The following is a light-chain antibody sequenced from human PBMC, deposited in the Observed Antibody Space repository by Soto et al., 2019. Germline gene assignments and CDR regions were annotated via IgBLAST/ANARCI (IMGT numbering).Light chain of an antibody. CDR3: SSYTTSSTVV. V-gene: IGLV2-14*01. J-gene: IGLJ2*01. CDR2: DVS. Sequence: QSALTQPASVSGSPGQSITISCTGTSSDVGGYNYVSWYQQHPGKAPKLTIYDVSNRPSGVSNRFSGYKSGNTASLTISGLQAEDEADYFCSSYTTSSTVVFGGGTKLTVL. CDR1: SSDVGGYNY.